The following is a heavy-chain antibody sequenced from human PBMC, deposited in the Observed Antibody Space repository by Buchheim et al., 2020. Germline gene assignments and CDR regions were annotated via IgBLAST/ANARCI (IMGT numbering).Heavy chain of an antibody. J-gene: IGHJ3*02. V-gene: IGHV3-11*05. CDR3: AKVQNPLSMIGAFDI. CDR1: GLTFSDYH. D-gene: IGHD3-10*02. CDR2: ISGSTTYT. Sequence: QVQLVESGGGLVKPGGSLRLSCAASGLTFSDYHMNWIRQAPGKGLEWISYISGSTTYTRYADSVKGRFTISRDNAKNSLYLQMDSLRAEDTAVYYCAKVQNPLSMIGAFDIWGQGT.